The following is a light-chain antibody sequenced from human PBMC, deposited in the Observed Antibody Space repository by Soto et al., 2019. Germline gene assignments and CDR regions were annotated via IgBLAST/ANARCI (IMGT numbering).Light chain of an antibody. Sequence: QSVLTQPPSASGTPGQRVTISCSGSSSNIGANTVNWYQQLPGTAPKLLIYSNNQRPSGVPDRFSGSKSGTSASLAISWPQSEDETDYYCATWDDSLNGVVFGGGTQLTVL. J-gene: IGLJ2*01. CDR3: ATWDDSLNGVV. V-gene: IGLV1-44*01. CDR1: SSNIGANT. CDR2: SNN.